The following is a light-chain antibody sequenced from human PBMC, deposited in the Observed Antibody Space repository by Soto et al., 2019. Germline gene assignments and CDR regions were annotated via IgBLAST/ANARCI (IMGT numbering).Light chain of an antibody. CDR1: QGIGDS. CDR2: RAP. CDR3: QQYHTYALT. Sequence: DVQMTQSPSSVSASVGDRVTITCRARQGIGDSLAWYQQKPGKGPKVLIHRAPTLQSGVPSRFSGSGAGTEFTLTISSLQPDDLGTYYCQQYHTYALTFGQGTKVEIK. V-gene: IGKV1-5*03. J-gene: IGKJ1*01.